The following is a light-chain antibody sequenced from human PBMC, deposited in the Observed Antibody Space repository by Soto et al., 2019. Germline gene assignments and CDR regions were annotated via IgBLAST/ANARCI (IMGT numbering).Light chain of an antibody. CDR2: GAS. V-gene: IGKV3-15*01. CDR1: QSVSSN. CDR3: QQYNNWRT. Sequence: EIVMTQSPATLSVSPGERATLSCRASQSVSSNLVWYQQKPGQAPRLLIYGASTMATGIPARFSGSGSGTEFTLTISSLQSEDFAVYYCQQYNNWRTFGQGTKVEIK. J-gene: IGKJ1*01.